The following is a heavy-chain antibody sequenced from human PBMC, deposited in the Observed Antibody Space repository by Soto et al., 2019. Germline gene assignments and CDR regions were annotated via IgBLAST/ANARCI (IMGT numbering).Heavy chain of an antibody. CDR3: ARQRGRRYGLCAY. Sequence: RILLEQKKELEWFGSIYYSGSTYYNPSLKSRDTISVATSKKQFSLKLSSVTVADTAVYYCARQRGRRYGLCAYWAQGPLLTVS. CDR2: IYYSGST. D-gene: IGHD1-20*01. V-gene: IGHV4-39*01. J-gene: IGHJ1*01.